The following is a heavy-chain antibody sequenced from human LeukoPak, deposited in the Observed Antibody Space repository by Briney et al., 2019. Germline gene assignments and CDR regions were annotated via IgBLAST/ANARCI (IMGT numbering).Heavy chain of an antibody. CDR2: INPISGGT. V-gene: IGHV1-2*02. D-gene: IGHD6-19*01. CDR3: ARGREVAGTVSY. Sequence: ASVKVSCKASGYKFTDFYMHWVRQAPGQGLEWMGWINPISGGTNYAQKFQGRVTMTRDTSISTSYMELSSLRSDDTAVYYCARGREVAGTVSYWGQGTRVTVSS. CDR1: GYKFTDFY. J-gene: IGHJ4*02.